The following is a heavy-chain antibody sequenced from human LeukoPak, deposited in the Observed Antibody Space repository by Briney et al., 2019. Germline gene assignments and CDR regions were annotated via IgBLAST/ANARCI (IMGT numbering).Heavy chain of an antibody. CDR2: IDAGNGNT. J-gene: IGHJ4*02. V-gene: IGHV1-3*01. D-gene: IGHD6-13*01. CDR1: GXTXTNHA. Sequence: ASVXVSCKXXGXTXTNHAIHWVRQAPGQRLEWMGWIDAGNGNTKYSQKFQGRVTITRDTSASTAYMELSSLRSEDTAVYYCARGEAAGTIYWGQGTLVTVSS. CDR3: ARGEAAGTIY.